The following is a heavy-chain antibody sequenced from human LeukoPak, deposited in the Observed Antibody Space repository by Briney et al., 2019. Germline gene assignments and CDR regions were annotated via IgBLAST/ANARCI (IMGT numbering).Heavy chain of an antibody. J-gene: IGHJ4*02. D-gene: IGHD1-26*01. CDR3: AKVAIVGAIEAAYFDY. CDR1: GFIFNNYA. Sequence: PGGSLRLSCAASGFIFNNYAMSWVRQAPGKGLEWVAGITGGGDSTYYGDSLKGRFTISRDNSKNTLYLQLNSLRAEDTAIFYCAKVAIVGAIEAAYFDYWGQGTQASVSS. CDR2: ITGGGDST. V-gene: IGHV3-23*01.